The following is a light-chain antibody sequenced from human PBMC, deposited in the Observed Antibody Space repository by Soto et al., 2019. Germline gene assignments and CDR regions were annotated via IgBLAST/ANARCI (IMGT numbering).Light chain of an antibody. V-gene: IGKV3-11*01. J-gene: IGKJ4*01. CDR1: QSVGND. CDR3: QQRNSWPPT. CDR2: YAS. Sequence: EIVLTQSPATLSLSPGXRATLSCRASQSVGNDLVWYHQKRGQAPRVLIYYASNRATGIPARFSGSGSGTDFTLTISGLEPEDFAFYYCQQRNSWPPTFGGGTRVEIK.